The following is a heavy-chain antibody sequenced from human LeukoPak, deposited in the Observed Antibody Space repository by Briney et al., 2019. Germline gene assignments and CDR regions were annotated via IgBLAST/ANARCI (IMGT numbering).Heavy chain of an antibody. Sequence: GGSLRLSCAASGFTFSSYSMNWVRQAPGKGLEWVSSISSSSSYIYYADSVKGRFTISRDNAKNSLYLQMNSLRAEDTAVYYCARGWLSLIADIVVVPAGSNGMDVWGQGTTVTVSS. J-gene: IGHJ6*02. CDR2: ISSSSSYI. V-gene: IGHV3-21*01. CDR1: GFTFSSYS. D-gene: IGHD2-2*01. CDR3: ARGWLSLIADIVVVPAGSNGMDV.